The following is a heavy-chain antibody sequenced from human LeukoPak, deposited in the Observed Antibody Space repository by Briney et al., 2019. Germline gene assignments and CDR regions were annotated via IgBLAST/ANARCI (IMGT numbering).Heavy chain of an antibody. CDR1: GYTFTSYY. CDR2: INPNGGST. CDR3: ARSGSGNLLDY. Sequence: ASVKVSCKASGYTFTSYYMHWVRQAPGQGLEWMGIINPNGGSTSYAQKFQGRVTMTRDTSTSTVYMELSSLRSEDTAVYYCARSGSGNLLDYWGQGTLVTVSS. D-gene: IGHD3-10*01. J-gene: IGHJ4*02. V-gene: IGHV1-46*01.